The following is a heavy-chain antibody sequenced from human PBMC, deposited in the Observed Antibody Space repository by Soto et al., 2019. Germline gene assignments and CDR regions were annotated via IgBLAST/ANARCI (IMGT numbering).Heavy chain of an antibody. V-gene: IGHV1-69*01. Sequence: QVQLVQSGAEVKKPGSLVRVSCTASGGSFREYAISWVRQAPGHGLEWMGGIIPMFDTPNYAQKFQGRLTIIADESTSTVDMELSSLTSDDTAVYYCARDSTAMVTTSFDFWGQGTLVTVSS. D-gene: IGHD5-18*01. J-gene: IGHJ4*02. CDR3: ARDSTAMVTTSFDF. CDR1: GGSFREYA. CDR2: IIPMFDTP.